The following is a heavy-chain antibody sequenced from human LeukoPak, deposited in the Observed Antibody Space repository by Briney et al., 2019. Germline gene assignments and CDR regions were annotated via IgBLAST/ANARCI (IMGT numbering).Heavy chain of an antibody. D-gene: IGHD2-2*01. J-gene: IGHJ4*02. CDR3: AKVPSQQYYFDY. CDR1: GFTFSSYA. V-gene: IGHV3-23*01. CDR2: ISGSGGST. Sequence: GGSLRLSCAASGFTFSSYAMSWVRQAPGKGLEWVSAISGSGGSTYYADSVKGRLPISRDNSKNTLYLQMNSLRAEDTAVYYCAKVPSQQYYFDYWGQGTLVTVSS.